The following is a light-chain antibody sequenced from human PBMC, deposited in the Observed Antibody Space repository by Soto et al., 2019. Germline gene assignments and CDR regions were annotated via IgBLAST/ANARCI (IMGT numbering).Light chain of an antibody. J-gene: IGKJ5*01. CDR1: QGITNR. CDR2: EAS. Sequence: DIQMTQSPSSISASVGDRFTITCRASQGITNRLAWYQQKPGQAPTLLIYEASNLQSGVPSRISGSGSGTDFTLTISSLQPEDFANYYCQQANSFPITFGQGTRLEIK. CDR3: QQANSFPIT. V-gene: IGKV1D-12*01.